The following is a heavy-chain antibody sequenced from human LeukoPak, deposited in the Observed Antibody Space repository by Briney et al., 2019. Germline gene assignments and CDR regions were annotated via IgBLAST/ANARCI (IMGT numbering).Heavy chain of an antibody. CDR2: IYYSGST. D-gene: IGHD4-17*01. J-gene: IGHJ4*02. V-gene: IGHV4-59*01. CDR1: GGSISSYY. CDR3: ARFFGGSFGDYVDS. Sequence: PSETLSLTCTVSGGSISSYYWSWIRQPPGKGLECIGYIYYSGSTNYNPSLKSRVTISVDTSKNQFSLNLRSVTAADTAMYYCARFFGGSFGDYVDSWGQGTLVTVSS.